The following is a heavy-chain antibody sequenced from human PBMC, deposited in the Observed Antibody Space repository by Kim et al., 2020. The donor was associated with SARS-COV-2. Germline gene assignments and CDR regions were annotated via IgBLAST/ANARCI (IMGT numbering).Heavy chain of an antibody. Sequence: GSLRLSCAASGFTFNTSAMSWVRQAPGKGLNWVSGISSSGTTYYADSVKGRFTISRDNSKNTLYLRMNSLRAEDTALYYCAKDDWSPRGMGVWGQGTTV. V-gene: IGHV3-23*01. CDR2: ISSSGTT. J-gene: IGHJ6*02. D-gene: IGHD3-9*01. CDR3: AKDDWSPRGMGV. CDR1: GFTFNTSA.